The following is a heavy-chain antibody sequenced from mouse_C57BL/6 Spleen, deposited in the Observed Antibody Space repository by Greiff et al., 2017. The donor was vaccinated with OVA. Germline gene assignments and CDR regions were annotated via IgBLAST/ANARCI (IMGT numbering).Heavy chain of an antibody. CDR3: ARGRYYFDY. V-gene: IGHV3-6*01. CDR2: ISYDGSN. J-gene: IGHJ2*01. Sequence: EVQLQQSGPGLVKPSQSLSLTCSVTGYSITSGYYWNWIRQFPGNKLEWMGYISYDGSNNYNPSLKNRISITRDTSKNQFFLKLNSVTTEDTATYYCARGRYYFDYWGQGTTLTVSS. CDR1: GYSITSGYY.